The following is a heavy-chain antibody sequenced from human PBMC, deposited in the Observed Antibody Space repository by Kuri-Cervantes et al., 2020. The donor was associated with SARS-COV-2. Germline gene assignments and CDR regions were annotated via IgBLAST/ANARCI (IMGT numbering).Heavy chain of an antibody. V-gene: IGHV3-53*01. CDR2: IYSGGST. J-gene: IGHJ6*03. Sequence: GGSLRLSCAASGFTVSSNYMSWVRQAPGKGLEWVSVIYSGGSTYYADSVKGRFTISRDNSKNTLYLQMNSLRAEDTAVYYCAKHYYYYYYMDVWGKGTTVTVSS. CDR3: AKHYYYYYYMDV. CDR1: GFTVSSNY.